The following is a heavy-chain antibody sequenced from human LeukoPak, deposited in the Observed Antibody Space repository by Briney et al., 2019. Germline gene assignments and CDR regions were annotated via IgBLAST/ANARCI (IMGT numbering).Heavy chain of an antibody. CDR2: IRDSSSTI. CDR1: VFRFSDYY. J-gene: IGHJ4*02. CDR3: ARDYETTNF. D-gene: IGHD4-17*01. Sequence: KPVGAPRLSCAASVFRFSDYYMSWIRHAPRNGREWVSDIRDSSSTIHYADSVNRRFTISTDNAKNSLYLQMNSLRAEDTAVYYCARDYETTNFWGQGTLVTVSS. V-gene: IGHV3-11*04.